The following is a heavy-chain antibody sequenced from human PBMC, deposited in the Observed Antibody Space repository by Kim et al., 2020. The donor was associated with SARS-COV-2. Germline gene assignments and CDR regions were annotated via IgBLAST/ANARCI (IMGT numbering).Heavy chain of an antibody. CDR3: ARTYNDYGDYNWFDP. Sequence: NPSLKSRVTISVDTSKNQFSLKLSSVTAADTAVYYCARTYNDYGDYNWFDPWGQGTLVTVSS. D-gene: IGHD4-17*01. J-gene: IGHJ5*02. V-gene: IGHV4-59*01.